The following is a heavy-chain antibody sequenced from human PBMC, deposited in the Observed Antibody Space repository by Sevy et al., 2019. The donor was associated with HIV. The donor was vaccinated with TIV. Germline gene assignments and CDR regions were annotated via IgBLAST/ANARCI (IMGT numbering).Heavy chain of an antibody. V-gene: IGHV3-53*01. D-gene: IGHD3-22*01. J-gene: IGHJ3*02. CDR3: ARLSLYYYDSSGYYTTGHAFDI. CDR1: GFSVSNSY. CDR2: IYSGDST. Sequence: GGSLRLSCAASGFSVSNSYMSWVRQAPGKGLQWVSVIYSGDSTYYTDSVKGRFTISRENSKNTLYLQMNSLRAEDTAVYYCARLSLYYYDSSGYYTTGHAFDIWGQGTMVTVSS.